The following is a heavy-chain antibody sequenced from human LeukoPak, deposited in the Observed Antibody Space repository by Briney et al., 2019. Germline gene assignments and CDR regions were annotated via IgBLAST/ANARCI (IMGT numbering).Heavy chain of an antibody. CDR1: GGSISSYY. D-gene: IGHD1-26*01. CDR3: AREPSGSYRPDAFDI. J-gene: IGHJ3*02. Sequence: PSETLSLTCTVSGGSISSYYWSWIRQPPGKGLEWIGSIYHSGSTYYNPSLKSRVTISVDTSKNRFSLKLSSVTAADTAVYYCAREPSGSYRPDAFDIWGQGTMVTVSS. CDR2: IYHSGST. V-gene: IGHV4-38-2*02.